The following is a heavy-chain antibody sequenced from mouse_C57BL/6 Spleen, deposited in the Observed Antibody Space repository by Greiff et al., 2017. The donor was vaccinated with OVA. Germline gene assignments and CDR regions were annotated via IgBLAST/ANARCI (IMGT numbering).Heavy chain of an antibody. Sequence: EVQLQQSGPELVKPGASVKISCKASGYTFTDYYMNWVKQSHGKSLEWIGDINPNNGGTSYNQKFKGKATLTVDKSSSTAYMELRSLTSEDSAVYYCAAYYGSSQYYFDYWGQGTTLTVSS. CDR3: AAYYGSSQYYFDY. CDR2: INPNNGGT. CDR1: GYTFTDYY. J-gene: IGHJ2*01. V-gene: IGHV1-26*01. D-gene: IGHD1-1*01.